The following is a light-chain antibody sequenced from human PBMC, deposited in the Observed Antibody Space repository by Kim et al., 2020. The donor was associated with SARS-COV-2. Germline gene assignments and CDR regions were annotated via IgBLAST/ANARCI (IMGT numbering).Light chain of an antibody. V-gene: IGLV3-19*01. CDR3: SYRDTSGSHVV. Sequence: SSELTQDPAVSVALAQTVRVTCQGDGLRIYYASWYQQKPGQAPVLVIYGKNNRPSGIPDRFSGSNSGNTASLTIAGAQAEDEADYYCSYRDTSGSHVVFGG. CDR1: GLRIYY. CDR2: GKN. J-gene: IGLJ2*01.